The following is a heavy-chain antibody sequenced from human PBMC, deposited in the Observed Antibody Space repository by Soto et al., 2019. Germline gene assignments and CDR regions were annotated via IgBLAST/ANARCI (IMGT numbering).Heavy chain of an antibody. CDR2: IWYDGSNK. D-gene: IGHD4-4*01. V-gene: IGHV3-33*01. CDR1: GFTFSSYG. Sequence: HPGGSLRLSCAASGFTFSSYGMHWVRQAPGKGLEWVAVIWYDGSNKYYADSVKGRFTISRDNSKNTLYLQMNSLRAEDTAVYHCARDPIPMTTTYCAERVCLYAFDIWGQGTMVTVSS. J-gene: IGHJ3*02. CDR3: ARDPIPMTTTYCAERVCLYAFDI.